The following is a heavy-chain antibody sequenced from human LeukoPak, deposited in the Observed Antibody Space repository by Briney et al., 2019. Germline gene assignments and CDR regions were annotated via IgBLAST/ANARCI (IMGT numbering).Heavy chain of an antibody. CDR2: IVPNSGGT. CDR3: AREFGLNSWLLDY. CDR1: GYTFTDYY. V-gene: IGHV1-2*02. D-gene: IGHD6-13*01. Sequence: EASVKVSCKTSGYTFTDYYIHWVRQAPGQGLEWMGWIVPNSGGTNYAQKFQGRVTMTRDTSISTAYMELSRLRSDDTAVYYCAREFGLNSWLLDYWGQGTLVTVSS. J-gene: IGHJ4*02.